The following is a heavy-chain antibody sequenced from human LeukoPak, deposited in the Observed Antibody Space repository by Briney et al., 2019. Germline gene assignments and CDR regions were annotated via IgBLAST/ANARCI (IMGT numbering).Heavy chain of an antibody. Sequence: GGSLRLSCAASGFTFNNAWMSWVRQAPGKGLEWVSVISGGGGNTYYADSVKGRFTISRDKSKNTVDLQMNSLRAEDTAIYYCARDGSSSSYYFDYWGQGTLVTVSS. J-gene: IGHJ4*02. CDR1: GFTFNNAW. D-gene: IGHD6-13*01. V-gene: IGHV3-23*01. CDR3: ARDGSSSSYYFDY. CDR2: ISGGGGNT.